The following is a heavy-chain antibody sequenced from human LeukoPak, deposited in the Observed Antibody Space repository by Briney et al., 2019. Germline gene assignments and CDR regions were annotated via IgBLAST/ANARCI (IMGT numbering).Heavy chain of an antibody. D-gene: IGHD3-22*01. J-gene: IGHJ4*02. CDR1: GFTFSRSA. CDR2: IIYSGGAT. CDR3: AKDGLYYDGSEHVYYFDS. V-gene: IGHV3-23*01. Sequence: GGSLRLSCAASGFTFSRSAMTWVRQGPGTGLEFVASIIYSGGATYYADSVKGRFTISRDNSKSTLYLQMNSLRAEDTALYYCAKDGLYYDGSEHVYYFDSWGQGTLVTVSS.